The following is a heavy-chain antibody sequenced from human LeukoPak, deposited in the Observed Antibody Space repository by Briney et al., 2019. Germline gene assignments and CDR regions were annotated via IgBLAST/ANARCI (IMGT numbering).Heavy chain of an antibody. CDR3: TTFSYDFWSGNEGGYFDY. CDR2: IKSKTDGGTT. Sequence: KPGGSIRLSCAASGFTFSNAWVSWVRQAPGKGLEWVGRIKSKTDGGTTDYAAPVKGRFTISRDDSENTLYLQMNNLKTEDTAVYYSTTFSYDFWSGNEGGYFDYWGQGTLVTVSS. V-gene: IGHV3-15*01. J-gene: IGHJ4*02. D-gene: IGHD3-3*01. CDR1: GFTFSNAW.